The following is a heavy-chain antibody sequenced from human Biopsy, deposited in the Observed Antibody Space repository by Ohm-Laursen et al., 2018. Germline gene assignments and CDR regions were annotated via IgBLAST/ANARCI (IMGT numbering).Heavy chain of an antibody. CDR3: ARDSGILNYGNFKYYHYYGMDV. D-gene: IGHD4-11*01. CDR2: VYYTGST. J-gene: IGHJ6*02. V-gene: IGHV4-59*01. Sequence: SETLSLTCTVSGDSISSYYWSWIRLPPGQGLQRIGYVYYTGSTDSNPSLQSRVSISVDTYRNQVPLTLSSVTAADTAVYYCARDSGILNYGNFKYYHYYGMDVWGQGTKVTVSS. CDR1: GDSISSYY.